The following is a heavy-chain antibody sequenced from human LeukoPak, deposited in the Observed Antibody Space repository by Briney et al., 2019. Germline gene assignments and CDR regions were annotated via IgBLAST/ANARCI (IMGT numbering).Heavy chain of an antibody. D-gene: IGHD2-8*01. V-gene: IGHV3-30*04. J-gene: IGHJ4*02. CDR2: ISYDGSNK. CDR3: ARDPYYYFDY. CDR1: GFTFSSYA. Sequence: GGSLRLSCAASGFTFSSYAMHWVRQAPGKGLEWVAVISYDGSNKYYADSVKGRFTISRDNSKNTLYLQMNSLRAEDTAVYYCARDPYYYFDYWGQGTLVTVSS.